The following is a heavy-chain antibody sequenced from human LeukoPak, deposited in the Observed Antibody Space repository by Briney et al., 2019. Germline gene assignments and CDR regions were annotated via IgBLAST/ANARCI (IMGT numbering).Heavy chain of an antibody. CDR3: AKDDYGDYDPFDY. CDR1: GFTFSSYA. V-gene: IGHV3-23*01. J-gene: IGHJ4*02. CDR2: ISGSGGST. Sequence: PGGSLRLSRAASGFTFSSYAMSWVRQAPGKGLEWVSAISGSGGSTYYADSVKGRFTISRDNSKNTLYLQMNSLRAEDTAVYYCAKDDYGDYDPFDYWGRGTLVTVSS. D-gene: IGHD4-17*01.